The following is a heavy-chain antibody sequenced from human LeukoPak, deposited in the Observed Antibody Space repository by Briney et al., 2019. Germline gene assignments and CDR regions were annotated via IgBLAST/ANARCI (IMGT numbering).Heavy chain of an antibody. V-gene: IGHV4-34*01. D-gene: IGHD5-18*01. Sequence: SETLSLTCAVYGGSFSGYYWSWIRQPPGKGLEWIGEINHSGSTNYNPSLKSRVTISVDTSKNQFSLKLSSVTAADTAVYYCARARRGYSYGPGNYFDYWGQGTLVTASS. J-gene: IGHJ4*02. CDR2: INHSGST. CDR3: ARARRGYSYGPGNYFDY. CDR1: GGSFSGYY.